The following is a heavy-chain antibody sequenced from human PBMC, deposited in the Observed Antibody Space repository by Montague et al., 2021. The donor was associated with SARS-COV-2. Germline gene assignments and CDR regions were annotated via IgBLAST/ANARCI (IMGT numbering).Heavy chain of an antibody. Sequence: SETLSLTCTISGGSMRRYYWTWIRQLLGKELEWIGFIYDSGGARYNPSLKSRVSISVDASKNQFSLRVTSVTAADTAVYFCARRGTGNYEILDYWGQGILVTVSS. V-gene: IGHV4-59*01. CDR3: ARRGTGNYEILDY. J-gene: IGHJ4*02. CDR2: IYDSGGA. CDR1: GGSMRRYY. D-gene: IGHD3-3*01.